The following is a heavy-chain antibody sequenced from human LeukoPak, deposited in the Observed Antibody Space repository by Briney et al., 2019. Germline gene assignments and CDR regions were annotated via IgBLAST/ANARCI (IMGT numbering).Heavy chain of an antibody. V-gene: IGHV4-30-4*01. CDR2: IYYSGST. CDR1: GGSISSGDYY. Sequence: SQTLSLTCTVSGGSISSGDYYWSWIRQPPGKGLEWIGYIYYSGSTNYNPSLKSRVTISVDTSKNQFSLKLSSVTAADTAVYYCARLYCSSTSCQGGNWFVPWGQGTLVTVSS. J-gene: IGHJ5*02. CDR3: ARLYCSSTSCQGGNWFVP. D-gene: IGHD2-2*01.